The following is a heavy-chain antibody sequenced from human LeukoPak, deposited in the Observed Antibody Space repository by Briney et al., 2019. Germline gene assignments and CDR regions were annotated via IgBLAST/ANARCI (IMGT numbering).Heavy chain of an antibody. J-gene: IGHJ4*02. CDR1: GGSISSYY. V-gene: IGHV4-59*10. D-gene: IGHD6-19*01. CDR3: ARQGSGWYGSDY. CDR2: IYPSGST. Sequence: SETLSLTCAVYGGSISSYYWSWIRQPAGKGLEWIGRIYPSGSTDYNPSLKSRVTMSVDTSKNHFSLNLSSVTAADTAVYYCARQGSGWYGSDYWGQGTLVTVSS.